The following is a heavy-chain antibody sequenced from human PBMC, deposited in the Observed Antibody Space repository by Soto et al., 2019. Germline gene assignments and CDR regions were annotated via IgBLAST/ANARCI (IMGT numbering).Heavy chain of an antibody. CDR3: ARSYDILTGYPILFDY. J-gene: IGHJ4*02. D-gene: IGHD3-9*01. CDR1: GGSISSGGYS. CDR2: IYHSGST. V-gene: IGHV4-30-2*01. Sequence: SETLSLTCAVSGGSISSGGYSWSWIRQPPGKGLEWIGYIYHSGSTYYNPSLKSRVTISVDRSKNQFSLKLSSVTAADTAVYYCARSYDILTGYPILFDYWGQGTLVTVSS.